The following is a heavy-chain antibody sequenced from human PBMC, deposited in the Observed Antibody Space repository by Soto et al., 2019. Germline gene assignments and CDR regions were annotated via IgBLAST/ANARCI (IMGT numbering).Heavy chain of an antibody. CDR2: ISSSGNSI. V-gene: IGHV3-11*01. CDR3: ARRAAAGRSFDY. Sequence: QVQLVESGGGLVKPGGSLSLSCAASGFTFSDYYMTWIRQAPGKGLEWVSYISSSGNSIYYADSVRSRFTVSRDNAKNSLFLQMNSLRAEDTAVYYCARRAAAGRSFDYWGLGTLVTVSS. J-gene: IGHJ4*02. CDR1: GFTFSDYY. D-gene: IGHD6-13*01.